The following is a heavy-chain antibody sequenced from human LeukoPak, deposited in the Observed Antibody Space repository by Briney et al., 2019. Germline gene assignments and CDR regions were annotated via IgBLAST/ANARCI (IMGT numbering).Heavy chain of an antibody. Sequence: GGSLRLSCAASGFTFSSYGMHWVRQAPGKGLEWVAVISYDGSNKYYADSVKGRFTISRDNSKNTLYLQMNSLRAEDTAVYYCASLGSGWYYFDYWGQGTLVTVSS. CDR2: ISYDGSNK. V-gene: IGHV3-30*03. CDR1: GFTFSSYG. D-gene: IGHD6-19*01. CDR3: ASLGSGWYYFDY. J-gene: IGHJ4*02.